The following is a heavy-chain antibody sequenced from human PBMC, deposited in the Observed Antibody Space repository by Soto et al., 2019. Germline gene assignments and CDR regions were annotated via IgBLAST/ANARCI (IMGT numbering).Heavy chain of an antibody. J-gene: IGHJ4*02. CDR1: GDSVSSNSAA. V-gene: IGHV6-1*01. CDR2: TYYRSKWYN. CDR3: ARAHPATITPPNVIILSWYYFDY. D-gene: IGHD3-10*02. Sequence: SQTLSLTCAISGDSVSSNSAAWNWIRQSPSRGLEWLGRTYYRSKWYNDYAVSVKSRITINPDTSKNQFSLQLNSVTPEDTAVYYCARAHPATITPPNVIILSWYYFDYWGQGTLVTVSS.